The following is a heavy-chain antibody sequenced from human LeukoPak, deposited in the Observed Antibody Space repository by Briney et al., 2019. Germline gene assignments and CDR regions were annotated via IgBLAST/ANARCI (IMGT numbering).Heavy chain of an antibody. Sequence: PGGSLRLSCAASGFTFSSYGMHWVRQAPGKGLEWVAVIWYDGSNKYYADSVKGRFTISRDNSKNTLYLQMNSLRAEDTAVYYCARDLEYCSGGICPRPGVPDYWGQGTLVTVSS. CDR3: ARDLEYCSGGICPRPGVPDY. V-gene: IGHV3-33*01. CDR1: GFTFSSYG. D-gene: IGHD2-15*01. J-gene: IGHJ4*02. CDR2: IWYDGSNK.